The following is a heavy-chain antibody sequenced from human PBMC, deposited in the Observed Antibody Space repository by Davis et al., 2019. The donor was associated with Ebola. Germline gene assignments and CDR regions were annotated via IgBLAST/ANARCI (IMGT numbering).Heavy chain of an antibody. D-gene: IGHD6-6*01. Sequence: SVKVSCKASGGTFSSYTISWVRQAPGQGLEWMGRIIPILGIANYAQKFQGRVTITADKSTSTAYMELSSLRSEDTAVYYCARGYSSSSFDYWGQGTLVTVSS. J-gene: IGHJ4*02. CDR2: IIPILGIA. CDR1: GGTFSSYT. CDR3: ARGYSSSSFDY. V-gene: IGHV1-69*02.